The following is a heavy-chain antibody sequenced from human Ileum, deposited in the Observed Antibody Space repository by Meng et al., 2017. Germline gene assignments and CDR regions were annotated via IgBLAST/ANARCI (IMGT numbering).Heavy chain of an antibody. V-gene: IGHV6-1*01. D-gene: IGHD3-3*01. J-gene: IGHJ4*02. CDR3: ASGSGSLDY. CDR1: GGSVSSNIAA. CDR2: TYYRSKWYS. Sequence: QVQLQQSGPGLVKPSQTLSLTCAVYGGSVSSNIAAWNWIRQSPLRGLEWLGRTYYRSKWYSEYAVSVKSRISITPDTSKNQFSLQMNSVTPEDTAVYYCASGSGSLDYWGPGTLVTVSS.